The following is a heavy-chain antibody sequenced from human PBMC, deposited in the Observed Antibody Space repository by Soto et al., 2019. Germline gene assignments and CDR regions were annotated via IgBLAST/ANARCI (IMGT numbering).Heavy chain of an antibody. CDR3: ARVYGADAFDY. J-gene: IGHJ4*02. CDR2: ISSSSSTI. V-gene: IGHV3-48*01. CDR1: GFTFSSYS. D-gene: IGHD4-17*01. Sequence: GGSLRLSCAASGFTFSSYSMNWVRQAPGKGLEWVSYISSSSSTIYYADSVKGRFTISRDNAKNSLYLQMNSLRAEDTAVYYCARVYGADAFDYWGQGTLVTVSS.